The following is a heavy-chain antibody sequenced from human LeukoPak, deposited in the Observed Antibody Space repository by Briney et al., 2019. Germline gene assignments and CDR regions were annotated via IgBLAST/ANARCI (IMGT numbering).Heavy chain of an antibody. D-gene: IGHD1-26*01. CDR3: ASSVGATILPFDY. CDR1: GGSNSSSSYY. CDR2: IYYSGST. J-gene: IGHJ4*02. V-gene: IGHV4-39*01. Sequence: SETLSLTCTVSGGSNSSSSYYWGWIRQPPGKGLEWIGSIYYSGSTYYNPSLKSRVTISVDTSKNQFSLKLSSVTAADTAVYYCASSVGATILPFDYWGQGTLVTVSS.